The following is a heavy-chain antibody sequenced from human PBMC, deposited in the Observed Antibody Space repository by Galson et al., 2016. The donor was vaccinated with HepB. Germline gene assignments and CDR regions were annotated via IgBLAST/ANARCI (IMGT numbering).Heavy chain of an antibody. Sequence: SVKVSCKASGYTFTSYGIHWVRQAPGQSLEWMGWINAGTGNTRYSQTLQARVTITRDTSANTAYMELTSLKSEDTAVYYCARSTVSSGTLYFDYWGQGTLVTVSS. CDR3: ARSTVSSGTLYFDY. CDR2: INAGTGNT. CDR1: GYTFTSYG. J-gene: IGHJ4*02. V-gene: IGHV1-3*01. D-gene: IGHD6-13*01.